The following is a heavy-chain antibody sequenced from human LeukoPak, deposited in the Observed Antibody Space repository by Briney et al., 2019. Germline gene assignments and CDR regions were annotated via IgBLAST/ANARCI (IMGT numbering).Heavy chain of an antibody. CDR1: GYTFTNYG. CDR2: ISAYNGYT. Sequence: AASVQVSCKASGYTFTNYGISWVRQAPGQGLEWMAWISAYNGYTHYTQKLQGRVTMTTDTSTSTAYMELRSLRSDDTAVYYCARSGHRRYYYASGPDYWGQGTRVTVSS. D-gene: IGHD3-10*01. CDR3: ARSGHRRYYYASGPDY. V-gene: IGHV1-18*01. J-gene: IGHJ4*02.